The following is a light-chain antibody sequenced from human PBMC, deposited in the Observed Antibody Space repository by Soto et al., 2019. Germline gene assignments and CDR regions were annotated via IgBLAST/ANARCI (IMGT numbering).Light chain of an antibody. V-gene: IGKV3-20*01. CDR1: QSVTSNF. Sequence: VLTQSPGTLSFSPWARATLSYGASQSVTSNFLAWYQQKPGQAPRLLSYGASSRATGIPDRFSGSGSGTDFTLTISRLEPEDFALYYCHQRQSWPRTFGQGTKVDI. J-gene: IGKJ1*01. CDR2: GAS. CDR3: HQRQSWPRT.